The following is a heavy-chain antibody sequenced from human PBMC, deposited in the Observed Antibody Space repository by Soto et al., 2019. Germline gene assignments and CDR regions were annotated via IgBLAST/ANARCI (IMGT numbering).Heavy chain of an antibody. Sequence: QLQLQESGPGLVKPSETLSLTCTVSGGSISSSSYYWGWIRQPPGKGLEWIGSIYYSGSTYYNPSLKSRVTISVDTSKNQFSLKLSSVTAADTAVYYCARHVLRGGMDVWGQGTTVTVSS. CDR2: IYYSGST. CDR1: GGSISSSSYY. D-gene: IGHD3-10*01. V-gene: IGHV4-39*01. CDR3: ARHVLRGGMDV. J-gene: IGHJ6*02.